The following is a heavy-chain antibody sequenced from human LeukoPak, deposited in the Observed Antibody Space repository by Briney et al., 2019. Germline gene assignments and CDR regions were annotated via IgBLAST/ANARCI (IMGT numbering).Heavy chain of an antibody. Sequence: PGGSLRLSCAASGFRFSRYRMRWVRQAPGKGLEWVSVIYSGGSTYHADSVKGRFTISRDNSKNTLYLQMNSLRAEDTAVYYCARGLGSYWVGSFDYWGEGTLVTVSS. CDR3: ARGLGSYWVGSFDY. CDR1: GFRFSRYR. V-gene: IGHV3-53*01. CDR2: IYSGGST. J-gene: IGHJ4*02. D-gene: IGHD1-26*01.